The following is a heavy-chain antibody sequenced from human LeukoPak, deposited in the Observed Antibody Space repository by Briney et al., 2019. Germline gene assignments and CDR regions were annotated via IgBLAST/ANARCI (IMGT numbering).Heavy chain of an antibody. Sequence: SETLSLTCTVSGGSISSSSYYWGWIRQPPGKGLEWIGSIYYSGSTYYNPSLKSRVTISVDTSKNQFSLKLSSVTAADTAVYYCARENNVDYYGSGSYSPYYFDYWGQGTLVTVSS. D-gene: IGHD3-10*01. J-gene: IGHJ4*02. CDR3: ARENNVDYYGSGSYSPYYFDY. V-gene: IGHV4-39*07. CDR2: IYYSGST. CDR1: GGSISSSSYY.